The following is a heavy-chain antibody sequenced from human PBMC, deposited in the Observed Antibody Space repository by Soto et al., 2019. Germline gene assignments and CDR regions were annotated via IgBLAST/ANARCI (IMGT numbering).Heavy chain of an antibody. Sequence: GGSLRLSCAASGFTFSSYGMHWVRQAPGKGLEWVAVIWYDGSNKYYADSVKGRFTISRDNSKNTLYLQMNSLRAEDTALYYCARAVSLNWKLESDYFDYWGQGTLVTVSS. CDR3: ARAVSLNWKLESDYFDY. D-gene: IGHD1-26*01. J-gene: IGHJ4*02. V-gene: IGHV3-33*08. CDR2: IWYDGSNK. CDR1: GFTFSSYG.